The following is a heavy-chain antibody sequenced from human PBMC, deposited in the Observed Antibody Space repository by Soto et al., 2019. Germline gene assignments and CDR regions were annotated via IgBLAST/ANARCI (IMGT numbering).Heavy chain of an antibody. J-gene: IGHJ4*02. CDR3: ARDLKGPLDY. V-gene: IGHV4-61*01. CDR1: GGSVSSGSYY. Sequence: ASETLSLTCTVSGGSVSSGSYYWSWIRQPPGKGLEWIGYIYYSGSTNYNPSLKSRVTISVDTSKNQFSLKLSSVTAADTAVYYCARDLKGPLDYWGQGTLVTVSS. CDR2: IYYSGST.